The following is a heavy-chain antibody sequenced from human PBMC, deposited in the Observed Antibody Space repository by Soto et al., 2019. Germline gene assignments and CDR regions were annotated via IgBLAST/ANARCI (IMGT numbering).Heavy chain of an antibody. J-gene: IGHJ4*02. CDR3: AKVSRGGLAAASDY. Sequence: PGGSLRLGCAASGFTFSSYAVIWVRQAPGKGLEWVSAISGSGGSTYYADSVKGRFTISRDNSKNTLYLQMNSLRAEDTAVYYCAKVSRGGLAAASDYWGQGTLVTVS. D-gene: IGHD6-13*01. CDR1: GFTFSSYA. CDR2: ISGSGGST. V-gene: IGHV3-23*01.